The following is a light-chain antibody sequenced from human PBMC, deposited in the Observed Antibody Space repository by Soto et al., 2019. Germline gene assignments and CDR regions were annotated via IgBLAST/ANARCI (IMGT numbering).Light chain of an antibody. CDR1: QSISSW. J-gene: IGKJ1*01. Sequence: DIQMTQSPSTLSASVGDRFNITCRASQSISSWLAWYKQKPGKAPKLLIYDASSLESGVPSRLSGSGSGTEFTLTISSMKPDDFATYYCQQYNSYWTFGQGTKVDIK. CDR3: QQYNSYWT. V-gene: IGKV1-5*01. CDR2: DAS.